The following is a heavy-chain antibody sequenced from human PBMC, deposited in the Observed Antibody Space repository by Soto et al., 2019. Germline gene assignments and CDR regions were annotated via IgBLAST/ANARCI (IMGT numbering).Heavy chain of an antibody. D-gene: IGHD6-19*01. CDR3: EIGSSGWYGED. J-gene: IGHJ4*02. Sequence: QVQLQESGPGLVKPSETLSLTCTVSGGSISNYYWSWIRQPPGKGLEWIGYIYYSGSTNYNPSLKRRVTISVDTSTNQFSLKLSSVTAADTAVYYCEIGSSGWYGEDWGQGTLVTVS. CDR1: GGSISNYY. CDR2: IYYSGST. V-gene: IGHV4-59*01.